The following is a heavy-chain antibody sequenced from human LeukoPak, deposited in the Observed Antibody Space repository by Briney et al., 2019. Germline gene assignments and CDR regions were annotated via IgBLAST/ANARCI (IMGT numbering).Heavy chain of an antibody. J-gene: IGHJ6*03. CDR1: RFTFSNYA. D-gene: IGHD4-17*01. V-gene: IGHV3-23*01. CDR3: AKAALGYGDYYYYYYMDV. Sequence: GGSLRLSCAASRFTFSNYAMSWVRQAPGKGLEWVSAITGSGDYTDYADSVKGRFTISRDNSKNTLYLQMNSLRAEDTAVYYCAKAALGYGDYYYYYYMDVWGKGTTVTVSS. CDR2: ITGSGDYT.